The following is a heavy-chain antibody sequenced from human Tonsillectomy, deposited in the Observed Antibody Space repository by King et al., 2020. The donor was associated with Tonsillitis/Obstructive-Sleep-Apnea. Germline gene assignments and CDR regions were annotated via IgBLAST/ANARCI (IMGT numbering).Heavy chain of an antibody. CDR2: ISAYNGKT. CDR3: AKDCDYIVDQ. J-gene: IGHJ4*02. CDR1: GYTFNNCG. Sequence: QLVQSGAEVKKPGASVEVSCKASGYTFNNCGVTWVRQAPGQGLEWMGWISAYNGKTHYAQKFQGRVTMTTDTSTTTAYMELRSLRSDDTAVYYCAKDCDYIVDQWGQGTLVTVSS. V-gene: IGHV1-18*01. D-gene: IGHD4-17*01.